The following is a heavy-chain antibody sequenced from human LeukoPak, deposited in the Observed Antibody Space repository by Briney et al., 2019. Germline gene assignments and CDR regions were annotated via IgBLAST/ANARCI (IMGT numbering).Heavy chain of an antibody. V-gene: IGHV4-61*01. CDR3: ERDSGEMATITSAFDI. J-gene: IGHJ3*02. CDR1: GVSVSSGSYY. CDR2: IYYSGST. Sequence: SETLSLTCTVSGVSVSSGSYYWSWIRQPPGKGLEWIGYIYYSGSTNYNPSLKSRVTISVDTSKNQFSLKLSSVTAADTAVYYCERDSGEMATITSAFDIWGQGTMVTVSS. D-gene: IGHD5-24*01.